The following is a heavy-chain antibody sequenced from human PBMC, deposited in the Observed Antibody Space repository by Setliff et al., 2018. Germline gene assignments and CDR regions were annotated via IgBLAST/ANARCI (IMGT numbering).Heavy chain of an antibody. V-gene: IGHV1-69*13. D-gene: IGHD4-17*01. Sequence: SVKVSCKASGGTFGLSAISWVRQAPGQGLEWVGGMLPLHGTRNHTPKLQGRVSITADESKTTVFMELSSLTSEDTAIYFCVRAPPALHGEYGYFDLWGRGTLVTVSP. J-gene: IGHJ2*01. CDR1: GGTFGLSA. CDR2: MLPLHGTR. CDR3: VRAPPALHGEYGYFDL.